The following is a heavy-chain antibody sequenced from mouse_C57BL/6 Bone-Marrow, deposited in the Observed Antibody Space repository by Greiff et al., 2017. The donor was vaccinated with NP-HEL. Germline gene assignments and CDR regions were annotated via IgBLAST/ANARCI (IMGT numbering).Heavy chain of an antibody. V-gene: IGHV14-4*01. CDR1: GFNIKDDY. D-gene: IGHD1-1*01. CDR2: IDPENGDT. Sequence: EVQLVESGAELVRPGASVKLSCTASGFNIKDDYMHWVKQRPEQGLEWIGWIDPENGDTEYASKFQGKATITADTSSNTAYLQLSSLTSEDTAVDYCTPVVARNYFDYWGQGTTLTVSS. J-gene: IGHJ2*01. CDR3: TPVVARNYFDY.